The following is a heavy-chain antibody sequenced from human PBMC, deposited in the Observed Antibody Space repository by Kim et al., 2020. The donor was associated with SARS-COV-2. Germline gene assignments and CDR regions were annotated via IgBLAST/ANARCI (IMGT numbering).Heavy chain of an antibody. CDR2: ISSSGSTT. CDR3: ARVRIQLWLRPLPHFDY. V-gene: IGHV3-48*03. CDR1: GFTFSSYE. Sequence: GGSLRLSCAASGFTFSSYEMNWVRQAPGKGLEWVSSISSSGSTTYYADSVKGRFTISRDNAKNSLYLQMNSLRAEDTAVYYCARVRIQLWLRPLPHFDYWGQGTLVTVSS. D-gene: IGHD5-18*01. J-gene: IGHJ4*02.